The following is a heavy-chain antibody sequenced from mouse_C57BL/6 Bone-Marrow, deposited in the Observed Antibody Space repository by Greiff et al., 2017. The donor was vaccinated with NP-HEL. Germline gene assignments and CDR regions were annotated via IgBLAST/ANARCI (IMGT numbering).Heavy chain of an antibody. V-gene: IGHV1S126*01. J-gene: IGHJ1*03. CDR2: IDPSGSYT. CDR1: GYAFSSSW. Sequence: QVQLKESGPELVKPGASVKISCKASGYAFSSSWMNWVKQRPGQGLAWIGEIDPSGSYTNYNPKFKGKSILTVAKSSSTAYMQLSSLTSEDSAVYYCERRHYYGSSYDWYFDVWGTGTTGTVSS. CDR3: ERRHYYGSSYDWYFDV. D-gene: IGHD1-1*01.